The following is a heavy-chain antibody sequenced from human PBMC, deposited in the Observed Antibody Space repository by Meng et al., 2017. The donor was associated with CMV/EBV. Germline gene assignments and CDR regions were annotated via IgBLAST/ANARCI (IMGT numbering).Heavy chain of an antibody. CDR2: ISAYNGNT. V-gene: IGHV1-18*01. CDR3: AKDISGCFDY. CDR1: VYTLTSYG. Sequence: SVKVSRKASVYTLTSYGISWVRQAPGQGLEWMGWISAYNGNTNYAQKLQGRVTMTTDTSTSTAYMELRSLRSDDTAVYYCAKDISGCFDYWGQGTLVTVSS. J-gene: IGHJ4*02. D-gene: IGHD3-22*01.